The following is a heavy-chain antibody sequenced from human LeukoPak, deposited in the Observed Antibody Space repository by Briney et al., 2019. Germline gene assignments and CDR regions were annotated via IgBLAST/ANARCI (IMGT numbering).Heavy chain of an antibody. J-gene: IGHJ4*02. CDR1: GYTFTSYY. CDR3: ARGLEQWLPTGGFDY. V-gene: IGHV1-46*01. Sequence: GASVKVSCKASGYTFTSYYMHWVRQAPGQGLEWMGITNPSGGSTSYAQKFQGRVTMTRDTSTSTVYMELSSLRSEDTAVYYCARGLEQWLPTGGFDYWGQGTLVTVSS. CDR2: TNPSGGST. D-gene: IGHD6-19*01.